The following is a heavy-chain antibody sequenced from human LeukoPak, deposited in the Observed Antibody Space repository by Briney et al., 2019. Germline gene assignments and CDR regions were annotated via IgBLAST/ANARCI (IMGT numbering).Heavy chain of an antibody. J-gene: IGHJ4*02. V-gene: IGHV3-43*02. D-gene: IGHD3-22*01. CDR2: ITGGGRSP. Sequence: HPAGSLRLSCAASGFPFHLYAMYWARLAPGKGVEWVSLITGGGRSPYPADSVKGRFTITRDNSKNSLYLQMNSLRTEDSALYYCAKRSYDCSGPKDWGQGTLVTVSS. CDR3: AKRSYDCSGPKD. CDR1: GFPFHLYA.